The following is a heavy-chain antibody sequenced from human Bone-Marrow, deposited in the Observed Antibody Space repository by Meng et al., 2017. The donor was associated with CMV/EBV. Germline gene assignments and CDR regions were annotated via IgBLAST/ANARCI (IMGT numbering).Heavy chain of an antibody. CDR1: GGSISSYY. V-gene: IGHV4-59*01. CDR2: IYYSGST. D-gene: IGHD3-3*01. J-gene: IGHJ6*02. CDR3: ARGDYDFWSGYYPMGYYYYGMDV. Sequence: GSLRLSCTVSGGSISSYYWSWIRQPPGKGLEWIGYIYYSGSTNYNPSLKSRVTISVDTSKNQFSLKLSSVTAADTAVYYCARGDYDFWSGYYPMGYYYYGMDVWGQGTTVTVSS.